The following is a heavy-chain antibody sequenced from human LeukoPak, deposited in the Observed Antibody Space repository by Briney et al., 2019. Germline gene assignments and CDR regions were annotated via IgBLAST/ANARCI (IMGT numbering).Heavy chain of an antibody. Sequence: GGALTLPCAASGFTFSSYRMHWVRQAPGKGLEGVAFIRYDGSYKYYADSVKSRFTISRDNSENPLYLQMNSLRAEDTAVYYCAKLVFGAGSPKNFDYWGQGTLVTVSS. CDR3: AKLVFGAGSPKNFDY. J-gene: IGHJ4*02. D-gene: IGHD3-10*01. CDR2: IRYDGSYK. CDR1: GFTFSSYR. V-gene: IGHV3-30*02.